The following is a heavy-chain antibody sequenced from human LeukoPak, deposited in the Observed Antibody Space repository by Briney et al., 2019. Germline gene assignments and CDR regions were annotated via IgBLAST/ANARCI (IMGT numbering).Heavy chain of an antibody. CDR3: AREGLRANLFDY. V-gene: IGHV1-69*13. D-gene: IGHD3-3*01. J-gene: IGHJ4*02. CDR1: GGTFSSYA. Sequence: SVKVSCKASGGTFSSYAISWVRQAPGQGLEWMGGIIPIFGTTNYAQKFQGRVTITADESTTTAYMELSSLRSENTAVYYCAREGLRANLFDYWGQGTLVTVSS. CDR2: IIPIFGTT.